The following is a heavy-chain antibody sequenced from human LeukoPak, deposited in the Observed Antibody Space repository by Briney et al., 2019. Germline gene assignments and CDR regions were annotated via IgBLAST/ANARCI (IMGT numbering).Heavy chain of an antibody. Sequence: GASVKVSCKASGGTFSSYAISWVRQAPGQGLEWMGGIIPIFGTANYAQKFQGRVTITADESTSTAYMELSSLRSEDTAVYYCARVGCSSTSCYEYFDYWGQGTLVTVSS. J-gene: IGHJ4*02. CDR1: GGTFSSYA. V-gene: IGHV1-69*13. D-gene: IGHD2-2*01. CDR3: ARVGCSSTSCYEYFDY. CDR2: IIPIFGTA.